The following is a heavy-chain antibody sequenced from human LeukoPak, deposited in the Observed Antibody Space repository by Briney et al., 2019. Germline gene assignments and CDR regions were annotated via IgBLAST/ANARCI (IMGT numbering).Heavy chain of an antibody. V-gene: IGHV4-59*01. J-gene: IGHJ6*02. CDR1: GGSISSYY. Sequence: PSETLSLTCTVSGGSISSYYWSWIRQPPGKGLEWIGYIYYSGSTNYNPSLKGRVTISVDTSKNQFSLKLSSVTAADTAVYYCARDQGYYYYYGMDVWGQGTTVTVSS. CDR2: IYYSGST. CDR3: ARDQGYYYYYGMDV.